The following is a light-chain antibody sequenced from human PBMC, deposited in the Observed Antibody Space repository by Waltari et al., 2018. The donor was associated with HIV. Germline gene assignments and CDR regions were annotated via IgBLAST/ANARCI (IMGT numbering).Light chain of an antibody. V-gene: IGLV2-11*01. CDR1: SSDVGAYNY. CDR3: CPYADTYCVL. Sequence: QSALTQPRSVSGSPGQSVTISCTGTSSDVGAYNYVSWYQHHPHQGPKLLIYDVNKRPAGVPVRSSGSQSGNCASRTISGLQAEDEAVYSCCPYADTYCVLCGGRTKLTVL. J-gene: IGLJ2*01. CDR2: DVN.